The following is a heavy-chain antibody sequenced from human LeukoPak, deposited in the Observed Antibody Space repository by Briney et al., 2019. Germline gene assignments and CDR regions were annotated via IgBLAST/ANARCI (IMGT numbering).Heavy chain of an antibody. V-gene: IGHV3-30-3*01. CDR3: AGRIAARRTYYFDY. Sequence: GGSLRLSCAASGFTFSNYPMHWVRQAPGKGLEWLTVISYDGSDKYYADSVKGRFTISRDNAKNTLYLQMNSLRAEDTAVYYCAGRIAARRTYYFDYWGQGTLVTVSS. CDR2: ISYDGSDK. D-gene: IGHD6-6*01. CDR1: GFTFSNYP. J-gene: IGHJ4*02.